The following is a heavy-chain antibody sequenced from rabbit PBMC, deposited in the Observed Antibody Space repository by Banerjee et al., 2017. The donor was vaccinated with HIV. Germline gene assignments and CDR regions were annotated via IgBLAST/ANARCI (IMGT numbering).Heavy chain of an antibody. D-gene: IGHD1-1*01. Sequence: LEESGGDLVKPGASLTLTCTASGFSFSSTYYMCWVRQAPGKGLEWIACIVPTSDSTYYASWVNGRFTISSHNAQNTLYLQLNSLTAADTATYFCVRDYRYASGMHFNLWGPGTL. CDR2: IVPTSDST. CDR3: VRDYRYASGMHFNL. J-gene: IGHJ4*01. V-gene: IGHV1S40*01. CDR1: GFSFSSTYY.